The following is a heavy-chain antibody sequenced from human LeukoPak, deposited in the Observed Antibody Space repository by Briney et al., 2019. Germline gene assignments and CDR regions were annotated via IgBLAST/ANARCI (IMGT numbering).Heavy chain of an antibody. V-gene: IGHV3-13*04. D-gene: IGHD1-26*01. CDR1: GFTFSNYD. J-gene: IGHJ4*02. Sequence: GGSLRLSCAASGFTFSNYDMHWVRQATGKGLEWVSAIGTAGDTYYQGAVRGRFTMSRENAKNSLYLQMNSLTAGDTAVYYCARGADAHFDYWGQGILVTVSS. CDR2: IGTAGDT. CDR3: ARGADAHFDY.